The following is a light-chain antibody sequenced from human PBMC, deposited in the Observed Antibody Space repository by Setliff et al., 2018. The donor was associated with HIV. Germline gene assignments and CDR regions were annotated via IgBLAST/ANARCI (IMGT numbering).Light chain of an antibody. V-gene: IGLV2-14*03. Sequence: QSALTQPASVSGSPGQSITISCTGTSSDVGGYNYVSWYQQDPGKVPKLIIYDVSNRPSGVSNRFSGSKSGNTASLTISGLQAEDEADYYCSSYTSGSTRYGFGTGTRSPS. J-gene: IGLJ1*01. CDR1: SSDVGGYNY. CDR3: SSYTSGSTRYG. CDR2: DVS.